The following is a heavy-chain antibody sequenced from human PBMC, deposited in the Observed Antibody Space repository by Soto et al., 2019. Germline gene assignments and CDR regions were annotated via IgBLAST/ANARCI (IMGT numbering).Heavy chain of an antibody. CDR3: ARRLPRVVVAARNYFDY. CDR1: GGSFSGYY. CDR2: INHSGST. J-gene: IGHJ4*02. Sequence: SETLSLTCAVYGGSFSGYYWSWIRQPPGKGLEWIGEINHSGSTNYNPSLKSRVTISVDTSKNQFSLKLSSVTAADTAVYYCARRLPRVVVAARNYFDYWGQGTLVTVSS. D-gene: IGHD2-15*01. V-gene: IGHV4-34*01.